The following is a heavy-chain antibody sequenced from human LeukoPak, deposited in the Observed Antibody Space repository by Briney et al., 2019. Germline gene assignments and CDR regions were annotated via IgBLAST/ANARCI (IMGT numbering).Heavy chain of an antibody. Sequence: SETLSLTCTVSGGSISSYYWSWIRQPPGKGLEWIGYIYYSGSTNYNPSLKSRVTTSVDTSKNQFSLKLSSVTAADTAVYYCARVDIVGATVAFDIWGQGTMVTVSS. D-gene: IGHD1-26*01. CDR3: ARVDIVGATVAFDI. V-gene: IGHV4-59*01. J-gene: IGHJ3*02. CDR2: IYYSGST. CDR1: GGSISSYY.